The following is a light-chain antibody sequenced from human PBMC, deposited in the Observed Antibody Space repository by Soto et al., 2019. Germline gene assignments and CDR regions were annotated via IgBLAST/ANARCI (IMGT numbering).Light chain of an antibody. J-gene: IGKJ4*01. Sequence: IQWTQAPSSLSASVGYRVSITCRASQGISSYLAWYQQKPGKAPKLLIYAASTLQSGVPSKFSGSGSGTDFTLTISSLQPEDSATYYCQQLNSYPLTFGGGTKV. CDR3: QQLNSYPLT. CDR2: AAS. CDR1: QGISSY. V-gene: IGKV1-9*01.